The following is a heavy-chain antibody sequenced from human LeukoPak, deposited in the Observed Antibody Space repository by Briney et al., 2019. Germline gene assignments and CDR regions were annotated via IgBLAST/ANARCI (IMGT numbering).Heavy chain of an antibody. J-gene: IGHJ6*04. CDR3: AELGITMIGGV. CDR1: GFTYSSYE. Sequence: GGSLRLSCAASGFTYSSYEMNWVRQAPGKGLEWVSCISSSGSTIYYADSVKGRFTISRDNAKNSLYLQMNSLRAEDTAVYYCAELGITMIGGVWGKGTTVTISS. D-gene: IGHD3-10*02. CDR2: ISSSGSTI. V-gene: IGHV3-48*03.